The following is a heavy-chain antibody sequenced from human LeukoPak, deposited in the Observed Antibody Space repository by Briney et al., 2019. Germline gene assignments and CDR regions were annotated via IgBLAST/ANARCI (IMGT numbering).Heavy chain of an antibody. Sequence: GGSLRLSCAASRFTFSSYAMSWVRQAPGKGLEWVSAISGSGGSTYYADSVKGRFTISRDNSKNTLYLQMNSLRAEDTAVYYCAKFVGRPYYYGMDVWGQGTTVTVSS. V-gene: IGHV3-23*01. D-gene: IGHD2-15*01. CDR3: AKFVGRPYYYGMDV. J-gene: IGHJ6*02. CDR1: RFTFSSYA. CDR2: ISGSGGST.